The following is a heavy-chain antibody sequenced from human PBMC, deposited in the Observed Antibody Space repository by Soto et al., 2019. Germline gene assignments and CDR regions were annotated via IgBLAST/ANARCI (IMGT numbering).Heavy chain of an antibody. V-gene: IGHV4-59*01. CDR2: IYYSGST. D-gene: IGHD3-10*01. J-gene: IGHJ6*02. CDR1: GGSISSYY. Sequence: SETLSLTCTVSGGSISSYYWSWIRQPPGKGLEWIGYIYYSGSTNFNPSLKSRVTISVDTSKNQFSLKLSSVTAADTAVYYCARDPGVRGVIISYGIDVWGQGTTVTVSS. CDR3: ARDPGVRGVIISYGIDV.